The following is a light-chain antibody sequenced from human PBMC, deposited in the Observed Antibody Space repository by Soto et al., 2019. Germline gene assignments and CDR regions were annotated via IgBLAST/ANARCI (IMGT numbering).Light chain of an antibody. J-gene: IGLJ1*01. CDR3: CSYVGSSPSV. V-gene: IGLV2-23*01. Sequence: QSVRTQPASVSGAPGQSITISCTGTSSDVGSYNLVSWYQQHPGKAPKLMIYEGSKRPSGVSNRFSGSKSGNTASLTISGLQAEDEADYYCCSYVGSSPSVLGTGPNATV. CDR2: EGS. CDR1: SSDVGSYNL.